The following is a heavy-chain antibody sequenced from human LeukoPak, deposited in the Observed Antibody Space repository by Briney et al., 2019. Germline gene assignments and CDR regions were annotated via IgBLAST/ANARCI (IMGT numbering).Heavy chain of an antibody. D-gene: IGHD6-19*01. Sequence: PGGSLTLSCAASGFTVSSNYMSWVRQPAGKGLEWVSVLYSSGATFYADSVKGRFTISRDTSKNTLYLQMNDLRADDTAAYYCTTLKGWYGEGFFDYWGPGTMVTVSS. CDR3: TTLKGWYGEGFFDY. V-gene: IGHV3-53*01. CDR2: LYSSGAT. CDR1: GFTVSSNY. J-gene: IGHJ4*02.